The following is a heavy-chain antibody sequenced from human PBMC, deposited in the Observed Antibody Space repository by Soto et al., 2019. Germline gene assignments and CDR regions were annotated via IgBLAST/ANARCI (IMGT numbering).Heavy chain of an antibody. CDR3: ARDGVLPPPVVPYYYYYGMDV. V-gene: IGHV3-21*01. J-gene: IGHJ6*02. D-gene: IGHD2-8*02. CDR2: ISSSSSYI. CDR1: GFTFSSYS. Sequence: GGSLRLSCAASGFTFSSYSMNWVRQAPGKGLEWVSSISSSSSYIYYADSVKGRFTISRDNAKNSLYLQMNSLRAEDTAVYYCARDGVLPPPVVPYYYYYGMDVWGQGTTVTVSS.